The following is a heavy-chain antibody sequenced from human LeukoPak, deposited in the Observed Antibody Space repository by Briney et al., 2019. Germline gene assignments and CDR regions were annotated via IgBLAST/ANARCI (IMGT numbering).Heavy chain of an antibody. CDR3: ARLYCSGGSCYGAFDI. D-gene: IGHD2-15*01. Sequence: SETLSLTCTVSGASISSGDYYWSWLRQPPGKGLEWIEYIYYSGSTYYHPSLKSRVTISVDTSKNQFSLKLNSVTAADTAVYYCARLYCSGGSCYGAFDIWGQGTMVTVSS. CDR1: GASISSGDYY. CDR2: IYYSGST. V-gene: IGHV4-30-4*01. J-gene: IGHJ3*02.